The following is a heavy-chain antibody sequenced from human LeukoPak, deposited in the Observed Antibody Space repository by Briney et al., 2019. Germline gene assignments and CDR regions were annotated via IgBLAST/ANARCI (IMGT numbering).Heavy chain of an antibody. Sequence: PSETLSLTCTVSGGSISSYYWSGIRQPPGKGLEWIGYIYYSGSTNYNPSLKSRVTISVDTSKNTAVYYCARGDYYDSSGYPLSFDYWGQGTLVTVSS. CDR2: IYYSGST. V-gene: IGHV4-59*01. D-gene: IGHD3-22*01. CDR3: SFDY. CDR1: GGSISSYY. J-gene: IGHJ4*02.